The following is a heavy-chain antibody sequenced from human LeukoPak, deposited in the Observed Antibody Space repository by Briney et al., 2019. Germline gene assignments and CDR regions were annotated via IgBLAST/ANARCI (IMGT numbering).Heavy chain of an antibody. CDR3: ARADPPAYFDY. CDR1: GGSFSGYY. CDR2: INHSGST. Sequence: SETLSLTCAVYGGSFSGYYWSWIRQPPGKGLEWIGEINHSGSTNYNPSLKSRVTISVDTSKNQFSLKLSSVTAADTAVYYCARADPPAYFDYWGQGSLVTVSS. J-gene: IGHJ4*02. V-gene: IGHV4-34*01.